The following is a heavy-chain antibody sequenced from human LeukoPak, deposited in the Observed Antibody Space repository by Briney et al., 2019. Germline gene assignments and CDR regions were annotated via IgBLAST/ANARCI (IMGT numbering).Heavy chain of an antibody. CDR2: ISGSGGST. V-gene: IGHV3-23*01. CDR1: GFTFSSYA. CDR3: AKDGGSCLLSTDPFDY. J-gene: IGHJ4*02. Sequence: TGGSLRLSCAASGFTFSSYAMSWVRQAPGKGLEWVSAISGSGGSTYYADSVKGRFTISRDNSKNTLYLQMNSLRAEDTAVYYCAKDGGSCLLSTDPFDYWGQGTLVTVSS. D-gene: IGHD3-9*01.